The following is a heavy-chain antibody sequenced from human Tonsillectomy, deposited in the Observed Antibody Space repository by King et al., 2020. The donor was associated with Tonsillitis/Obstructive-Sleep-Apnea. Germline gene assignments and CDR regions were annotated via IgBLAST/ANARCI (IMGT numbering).Heavy chain of an antibody. D-gene: IGHD3-3*01. CDR2: ICFSGST. CDR3: ARGITIFGVVNEFDI. Sequence: QLQESGPGLVKPSETLSLTCTVSGGSISSYYWSWIRQPPGKGREGIGYICFSGSTNYNPSLKSRVTISVDTSKNQFSLNLGSVTAADTAVYYWARGITIFGVVNEFDIWGQGTMVTVSS. V-gene: IGHV4-59*01. CDR1: GGSISSYY. J-gene: IGHJ3*02.